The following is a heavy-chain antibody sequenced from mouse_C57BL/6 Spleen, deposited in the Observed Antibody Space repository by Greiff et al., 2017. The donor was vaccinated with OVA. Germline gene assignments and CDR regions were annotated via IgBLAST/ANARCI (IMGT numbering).Heavy chain of an antibody. CDR2: IWTGGGT. CDR1: GFSLTSYA. V-gene: IGHV2-9-1*01. D-gene: IGHD1-1*01. CDR3: ARNHYGRASYFDY. J-gene: IGHJ2*01. Sequence: VKLMESGPGLVAPSQSLSITCTVSGFSLTSYAISWVRQPPGQGLEWLGVIWTGGGTNYNSALKSRLSISKENSKSQLFFKMNSRQTDDTARYYCARNHYGRASYFDYWGQGTTLTVSS.